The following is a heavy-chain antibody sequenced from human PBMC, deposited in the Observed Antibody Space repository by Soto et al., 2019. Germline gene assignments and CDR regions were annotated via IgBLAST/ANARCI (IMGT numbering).Heavy chain of an antibody. D-gene: IGHD5-12*01. CDR2: ISGSGGST. Sequence: EVQLLESGGGLVQPGGSLRLSCAASGFTFSSYAMSWVRQAPGKGLEWVSAISGSGGSTYYADSVKGRFTISRDNSKNTLYRQMNSLRAEDTAVYYCAKAGYNTDYYYYGMDVWGQGTTVTVSS. J-gene: IGHJ6*02. CDR1: GFTFSSYA. CDR3: AKAGYNTDYYYYGMDV. V-gene: IGHV3-23*01.